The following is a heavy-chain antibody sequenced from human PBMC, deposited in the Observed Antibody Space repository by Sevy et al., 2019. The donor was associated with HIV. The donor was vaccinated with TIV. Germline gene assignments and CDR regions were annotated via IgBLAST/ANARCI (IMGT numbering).Heavy chain of an antibody. CDR3: ARRGYDSTGYPQYYFDN. V-gene: IGHV5-51*01. CDR2: IYPYDSDI. CDR1: GYRFTSYW. J-gene: IGHJ4*02. Sequence: GESLKISCKASGYRFTSYWIAWVRQMPGKGLEWMGIIYPYDSDIRYSPSLQGQVTISVDKSISTAYLQWSSLKASDTAMYFCARRGYDSTGYPQYYFDNWGQGTLVTVSS. D-gene: IGHD3-22*01.